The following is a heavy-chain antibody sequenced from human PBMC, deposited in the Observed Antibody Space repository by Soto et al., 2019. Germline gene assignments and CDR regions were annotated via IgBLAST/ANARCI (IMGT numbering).Heavy chain of an antibody. J-gene: IGHJ5*02. D-gene: IGHD3-10*01. CDR2: IYYSGST. CDR3: ARSYMVRGVANWFDP. CDR1: GGSISSYY. Sequence: PSEILSLTCTVSGGSISSYYWSWIRQPPGKELEWIGYIYYSGSTNYNPSLKSRVTISVDKSKNQFSLKLSSVTAADTAVYYCARSYMVRGVANWFDPWGQGTLVTVSS. V-gene: IGHV4-59*12.